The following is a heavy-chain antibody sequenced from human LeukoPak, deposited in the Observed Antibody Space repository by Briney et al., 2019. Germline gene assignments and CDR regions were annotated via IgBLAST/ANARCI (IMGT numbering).Heavy chain of an antibody. D-gene: IGHD3-10*01. CDR2: IYTSGST. V-gene: IGHV4-61*02. CDR3: ARVYMALAFDI. J-gene: IGHJ3*02. CDR1: GGSISSGSYY. Sequence: SETLSLTCTVSGGSISSGSYYWSWIRQPAGKGLEWIGRIYTSGSTNYNPSLKSRVTISVDTSKNQFSLKLSSVTAADTAVYYCARVYMALAFDIWGQGTMVTVSS.